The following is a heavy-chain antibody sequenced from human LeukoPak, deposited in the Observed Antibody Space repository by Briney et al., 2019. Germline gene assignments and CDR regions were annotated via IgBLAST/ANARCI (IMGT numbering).Heavy chain of an antibody. CDR2: IDPSDSYT. V-gene: IGHV5-10-1*01. CDR1: GYSFTNYW. D-gene: IGHD5-18*01. Sequence: GESLKISCKGSGYSFTNYWITWVRQMPGKGLEWMGRIDPSDSYTNYSPSFQGHVTISADRSITIAYLQWSSLKASDTAMYYCARTRGYSYGPPFDFWGQGTLVTVSS. CDR3: ARTRGYSYGPPFDF. J-gene: IGHJ4*02.